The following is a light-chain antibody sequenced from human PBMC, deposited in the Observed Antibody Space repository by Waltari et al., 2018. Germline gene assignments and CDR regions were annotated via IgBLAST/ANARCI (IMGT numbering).Light chain of an antibody. J-gene: IGLJ3*02. V-gene: IGLV1-44*01. CDR3: AAWDDSLNGRWV. CDR2: RSD. Sequence: QSVLTQPPSASGTPGQGVTISCSGGASNSENNVVTWYQQVPGKAPKLLIYRSDRRPAGVPDRFSGSKSGTSASLAISGLQSEDEADYYCAAWDDSLNGRWVFGGGTKVTVL. CDR1: ASNSENNV.